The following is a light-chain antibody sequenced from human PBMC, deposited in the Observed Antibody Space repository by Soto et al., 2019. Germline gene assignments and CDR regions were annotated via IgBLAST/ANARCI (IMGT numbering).Light chain of an antibody. CDR2: GAS. CDR1: QRISSD. Sequence: EIMMTQSPDTLSVSPGERATVSCRASQRISSDFAWFQLKPGQAPRLLIYGASTRAPDVPDRFSGSGSGTEFTLTISSLQSEDFAVYYCQQYNNRPYTFGQGTKLEIK. J-gene: IGKJ2*01. V-gene: IGKV3-15*01. CDR3: QQYNNRPYT.